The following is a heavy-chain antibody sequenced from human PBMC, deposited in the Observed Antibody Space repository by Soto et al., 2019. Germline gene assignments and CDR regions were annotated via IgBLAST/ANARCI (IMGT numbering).Heavy chain of an antibody. J-gene: IGHJ4*02. CDR1: GFTFSSYA. CDR3: TTLSYCRGSSCFSVLDS. D-gene: IGHD2-2*01. CDR2: ISGSGGST. Sequence: GGSLRLSCAASGFTFSSYAMSWVRQAPGKGLEWVSAISGSGGSTYYADSVKGRFTISRDNSKNTLYLEMNSLKTEDTAVYHCTTLSYCRGSSCFSVLDSWGQGTLVTSP. V-gene: IGHV3-23*01.